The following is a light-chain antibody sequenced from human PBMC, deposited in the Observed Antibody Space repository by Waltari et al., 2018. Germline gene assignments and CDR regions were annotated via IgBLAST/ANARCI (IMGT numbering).Light chain of an antibody. CDR2: GAS. V-gene: IGKV3-15*01. CDR3: QQYNKWPPFT. Sequence: EIVMTQSPVTLSVSPGERATLSCRASQSVSSNLAWYQQKPGQAPRLRIYGASTRATGIPARFSGSGSGTEFTLTISSLQSEDFAVYYCQQYNKWPPFTFGPGTKVEI. CDR1: QSVSSN. J-gene: IGKJ3*01.